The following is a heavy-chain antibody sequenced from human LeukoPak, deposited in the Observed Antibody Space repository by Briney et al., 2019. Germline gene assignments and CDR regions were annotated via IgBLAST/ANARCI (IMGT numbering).Heavy chain of an antibody. CDR3: ARANGRQLGYGY. CDR1: GGSFSGYY. D-gene: IGHD5-18*01. J-gene: IGHJ4*02. V-gene: IGHV4-34*01. Sequence: SETLSLTCAVYGGSFSGYYWSWIRQPPGKGLEWIGEINHSGSTNYNPSLKSRVTISEDTSKNQFSLKLSSVTAADTAVYYCARANGRQLGYGYWGQGTLVTVSS. CDR2: INHSGST.